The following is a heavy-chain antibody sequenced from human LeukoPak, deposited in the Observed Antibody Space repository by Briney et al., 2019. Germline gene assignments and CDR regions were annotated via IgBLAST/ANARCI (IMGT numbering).Heavy chain of an antibody. CDR3: AKGTPVDTAIVDY. V-gene: IGHV3-30-3*01. Sequence: PGGSLRLSCAASGFTFSSYAMHWVRQAPGKGLEWVAVISYDGSNKYYADSVKGRFTISRDNSKNTLYLQMNSLRAEDTAVYYCAKGTPVDTAIVDYWGQGTLVTVSS. D-gene: IGHD5-18*01. CDR1: GFTFSSYA. J-gene: IGHJ4*02. CDR2: ISYDGSNK.